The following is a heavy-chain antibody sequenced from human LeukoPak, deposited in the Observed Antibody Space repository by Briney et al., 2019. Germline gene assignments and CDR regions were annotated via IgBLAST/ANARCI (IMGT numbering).Heavy chain of an antibody. CDR1: GYTFTSYG. Sequence: ASVKVSCKASGYTFTSYGISWVRQAPGQGLEWMGWISAYNGNTNYAQKLQGRVSMTTDTSTSTAYMELRSLRSDDTAMYYCARESNSHRGSYVGASDLWGQGTVVTVSS. CDR3: ARESNSHRGSYVGASDL. J-gene: IGHJ3*01. V-gene: IGHV1-18*01. CDR2: ISAYNGNT. D-gene: IGHD1-26*01.